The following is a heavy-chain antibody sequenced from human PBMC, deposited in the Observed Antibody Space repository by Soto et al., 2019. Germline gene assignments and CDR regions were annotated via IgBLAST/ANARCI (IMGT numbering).Heavy chain of an antibody. CDR2: IIPILTTP. CDR1: GGTFSIYG. CDR3: ATSVGIASTGEDGMDV. J-gene: IGHJ6*02. D-gene: IGHD2-8*02. Sequence: QVQLVQSGAEMKKTGSSVKVSCKASGGTFSIYGFSWVRQAPGQGPEWIGGIIPILTTPNYAQKFHGRVTIVADESTTTVYMELSSLKSEDTAVYYFATSVGIASTGEDGMDVCGQGTSVTVSS. V-gene: IGHV1-69*01.